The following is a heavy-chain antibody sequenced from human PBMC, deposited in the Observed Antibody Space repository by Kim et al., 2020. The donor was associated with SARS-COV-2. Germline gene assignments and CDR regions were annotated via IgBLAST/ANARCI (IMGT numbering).Heavy chain of an antibody. J-gene: IGHJ3*02. V-gene: IGHV5-51*01. Sequence: PSFQGQVTISADKSISTAYLQWSSLKASDTAMYYCATRRGSGYYSDAFDIWGQGTMVTVSS. CDR3: ATRRGSGYYSDAFDI. D-gene: IGHD3-22*01.